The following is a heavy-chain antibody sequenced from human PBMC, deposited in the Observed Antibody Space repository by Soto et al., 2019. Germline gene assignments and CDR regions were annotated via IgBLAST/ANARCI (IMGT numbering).Heavy chain of an antibody. Sequence: SVKVSCKASGGTFSSYAISWVRQAPGQGLEWMGGIIPIFGTANYAQKFQGRVTITADESTSTAYMELSSLRSEDTAVYYCARVLRFLEWLRMFDEGDYYYYGMYVWGQGTTVTVSS. D-gene: IGHD3-3*01. J-gene: IGHJ6*02. CDR2: IIPIFGTA. V-gene: IGHV1-69*13. CDR1: GGTFSSYA. CDR3: ARVLRFLEWLRMFDEGDYYYYGMYV.